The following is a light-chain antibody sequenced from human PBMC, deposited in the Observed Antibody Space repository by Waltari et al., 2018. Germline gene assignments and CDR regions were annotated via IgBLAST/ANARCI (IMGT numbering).Light chain of an antibody. CDR3: QQRANWLT. Sequence: DIVLTQSPVTLSLSPGERATLSCRASQSVSSYLAWYQQKPGQAPRLLIYDASNRATGIPARFSGSGSGTDFTLTISTLEPEDFAVYYCQQRANWLTFGGGTKVEIK. CDR1: QSVSSY. J-gene: IGKJ4*01. V-gene: IGKV3-11*01. CDR2: DAS.